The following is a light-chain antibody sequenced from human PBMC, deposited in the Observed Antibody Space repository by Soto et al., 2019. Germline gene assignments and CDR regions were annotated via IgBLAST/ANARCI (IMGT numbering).Light chain of an antibody. J-gene: IGKJ4*01. CDR3: KQYKNWPPPLT. V-gene: IGKV3-15*01. CDR2: GAS. Sequence: EIVMTQSPATLSVSPGERATLSCRASQSVSSNLAWYQQKPGQAPRLLIYGASTRATGIPARFSGSGSGTEFTLTISSLQSEDFAVYYCKQYKNWPPPLTFGGGTKVEI. CDR1: QSVSSN.